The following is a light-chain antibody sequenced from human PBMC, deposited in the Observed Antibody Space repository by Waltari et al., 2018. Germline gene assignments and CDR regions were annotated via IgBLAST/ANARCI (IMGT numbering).Light chain of an antibody. CDR3: QQYYSTPLT. V-gene: IGKV4-1*01. J-gene: IGKJ4*01. Sequence: DIVMTQSPDSLAVSRGARATINCNSSQSLLYSSNNKNSLAWYQQKPGQPPKLLIYWASSRESGVPDRFSASGSGTDFTLTISSLQAEDVAVYYCQQYYSTPLTFGGGTKVEIK. CDR1: QSLLYSSNNKNS. CDR2: WAS.